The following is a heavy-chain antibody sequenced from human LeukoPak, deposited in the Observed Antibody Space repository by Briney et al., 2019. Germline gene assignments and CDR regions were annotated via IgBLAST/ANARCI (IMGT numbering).Heavy chain of an antibody. J-gene: IGHJ4*02. Sequence: SETLSLTCAVYGGSISGYYWSWIRQPPGKGLEWIGEINHSGSTNYNPSLKSRVTISVDTSKNQFSLKLSSVTAADTAVYYCTYSSSSGYYFDYWGQGTLVTVSS. CDR2: INHSGST. CDR3: TYSSSSGYYFDY. CDR1: GGSISGYY. D-gene: IGHD6-6*01. V-gene: IGHV4-34*01.